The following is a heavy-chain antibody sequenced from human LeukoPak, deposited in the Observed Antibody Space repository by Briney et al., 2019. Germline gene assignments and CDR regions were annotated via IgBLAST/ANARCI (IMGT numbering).Heavy chain of an antibody. CDR1: GFTFSSYW. CDR2: INTDGSST. V-gene: IGHV3-74*01. J-gene: IGHJ1*01. CDR3: VSDYRNNTLFHH. D-gene: IGHD4-11*01. Sequence: PGGSLRLSCAASGFTFSSYWMHWVRQVPGKGLVWVSRINTDGSSTTNADSVKGRFTISRDNAKNTLFLQMNSLRAEDTAVYYCVSDYRNNTLFHHWGQGTLVTVSS.